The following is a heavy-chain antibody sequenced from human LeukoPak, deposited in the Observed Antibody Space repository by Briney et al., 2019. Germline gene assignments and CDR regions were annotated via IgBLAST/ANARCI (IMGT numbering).Heavy chain of an antibody. CDR1: GFTFSSYA. D-gene: IGHD3-16*01. Sequence: GGSLRLSCAASGFTFSSYAMSWVRQAPGKGLERVSAISGSGGSTYYADSVKGRFTISRDNSKNTLYLQINSLRAEDTAVYYCAKVTGGDMITYGGLDYWGQGTLVTVSS. CDR3: AKVTGGDMITYGGLDY. J-gene: IGHJ4*02. CDR2: ISGSGGST. V-gene: IGHV3-23*01.